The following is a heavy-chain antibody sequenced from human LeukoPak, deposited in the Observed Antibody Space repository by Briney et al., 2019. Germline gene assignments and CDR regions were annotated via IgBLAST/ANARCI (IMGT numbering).Heavy chain of an antibody. V-gene: IGHV3-23*01. CDR3: AKVGAVVAALYFDY. D-gene: IGHD2-15*01. CDR1: GFTFSSYA. J-gene: IGHJ4*02. CDR2: ISGSGGST. Sequence: PGGPLRLSCAASGFTFSSYAMSWVRQAPGKGLAWVSAISGSGGSTYYADSVKGRFTISRDNSKNTLYLQMNSLRAEDTAVYYCAKVGAVVAALYFDYWGQGTLVTVSS.